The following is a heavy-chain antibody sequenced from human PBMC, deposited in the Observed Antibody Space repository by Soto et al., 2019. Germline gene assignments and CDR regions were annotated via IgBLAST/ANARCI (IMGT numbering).Heavy chain of an antibody. D-gene: IGHD3-10*01. CDR3: AKSDGFDADDYGMDV. CDR1: GFPFISYA. V-gene: IGHV3-23*01. Sequence: EVQLLESGGGLVQPGGSLRLSCVVSGFPFISYALSWFRQAPGKGRAWVSAISSSGGNTYYADSVKGRFTVSRDNSKNTLYLQMNSLRVEDTAVYYYAKSDGFDADDYGMDVWGQGTTVTVSS. CDR2: ISSSGGNT. J-gene: IGHJ6*01.